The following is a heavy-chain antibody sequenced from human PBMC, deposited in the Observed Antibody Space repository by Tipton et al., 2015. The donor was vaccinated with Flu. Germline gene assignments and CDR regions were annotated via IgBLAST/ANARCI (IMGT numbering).Heavy chain of an antibody. D-gene: IGHD1-26*01. CDR1: GGSISSSNW. Sequence: SLRLSCAVSGGSISSSNWWSWVRQPPGKGLEWIGEIYHSGSTNYNPSLKSRVTISVDKSKNQFSLKLSSVTAADTAVYYCARGLGWELVSAFDIWGQGTMVTVSS. V-gene: IGHV4-4*02. J-gene: IGHJ3*02. CDR2: IYHSGST. CDR3: ARGLGWELVSAFDI.